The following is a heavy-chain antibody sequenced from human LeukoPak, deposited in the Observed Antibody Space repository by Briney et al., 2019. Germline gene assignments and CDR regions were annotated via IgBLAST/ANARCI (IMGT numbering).Heavy chain of an antibody. D-gene: IGHD3-22*01. CDR1: GFTFSSYA. V-gene: IGHV3-23*01. CDR2: ISTSGDTT. Sequence: GGSLRLSCAASGFTFSSYAMSWVRQAPGKGLEWVSGISTSGDTTSYADSVRGRFTISRDNPRNTLYMQMSSLTVEDTAVYYCAIMHRYYDGSGYWVHWGQEALVTVSS. J-gene: IGHJ4*02. CDR3: AIMHRYYDGSGYWVH.